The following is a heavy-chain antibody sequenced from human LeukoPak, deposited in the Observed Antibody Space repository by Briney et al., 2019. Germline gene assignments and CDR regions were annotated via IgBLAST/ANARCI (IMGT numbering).Heavy chain of an antibody. J-gene: IGHJ4*02. CDR2: VGNKASSYAT. Sequence: GGSLRLSCAASGFTFSGSTMHWVRQASGKGLEWVGRVGNKASSYATAYAASVKGRFTISRDDSKNTAYLQMNSLKTEDTAVYYCTRSLNWIREYWGQGTLVTVSS. D-gene: IGHD1-20*01. CDR1: GFTFSGST. CDR3: TRSLNWIREY. V-gene: IGHV3-73*01.